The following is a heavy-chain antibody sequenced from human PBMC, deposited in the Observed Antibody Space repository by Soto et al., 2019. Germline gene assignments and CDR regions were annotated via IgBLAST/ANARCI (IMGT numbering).Heavy chain of an antibody. CDR1: GGTFSSYT. V-gene: IGHV1-69*02. J-gene: IGHJ4*02. D-gene: IGHD4-17*01. Sequence: QVQLVQSGAEVKKPGSSVKVSCKASGGTFSSYTISWVRQAPGQGLEWMGRIIPILGIANYAQKFQGRVTITADKSTSTAYMELSSLRSEDTAVYYCARAMTTATTALVYWGQGTLVTVSS. CDR3: ARAMTTATTALVY. CDR2: IIPILGIA.